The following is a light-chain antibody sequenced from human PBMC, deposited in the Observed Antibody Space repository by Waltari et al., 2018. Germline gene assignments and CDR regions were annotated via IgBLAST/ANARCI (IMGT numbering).Light chain of an antibody. CDR2: DND. CDR3: GTWDSSVTVGEVV. V-gene: IGLV2-14*02. CDR1: SSDVGSYNL. Sequence: QSALRQPASVSGSPGQSITISCTGTSSDVGSYNLVSWFQQHPGNAPKLLIYDNDKRPSDIPDRFSGSKSGTSATLDITGLRTGDEADYYCGTWDSSVTVGEVVFGGGTKLTVL. J-gene: IGLJ2*01.